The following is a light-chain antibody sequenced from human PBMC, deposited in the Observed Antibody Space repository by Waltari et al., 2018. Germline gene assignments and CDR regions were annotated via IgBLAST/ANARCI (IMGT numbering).Light chain of an antibody. V-gene: IGKV3-15*01. Sequence: EIVMTQSPATLSVSPGDRATLSCRASQSVSSNLAWYQQKPGQAPRLLIYGASTRATGNPARFSGSGSGTECTLTISSLQSEYFAVYYCQQYNNWPPWTFGQGTKVEIK. CDR3: QQYNNWPPWT. J-gene: IGKJ1*01. CDR1: QSVSSN. CDR2: GAS.